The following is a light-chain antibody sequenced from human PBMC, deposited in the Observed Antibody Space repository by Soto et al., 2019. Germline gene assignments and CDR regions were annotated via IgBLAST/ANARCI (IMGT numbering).Light chain of an antibody. Sequence: QSALTQPASVSGSPGQSISISCTGTTSDVGRYNYVSWYQQHPGEAPKLMIYDVSYRPSWVSNRSSGSKSGITASLTISGLPAEDEADYYCNSFTTSSTYVFGTGTKLTVL. CDR1: TSDVGRYNY. CDR2: DVS. CDR3: NSFTTSSTYV. V-gene: IGLV2-14*03. J-gene: IGLJ1*01.